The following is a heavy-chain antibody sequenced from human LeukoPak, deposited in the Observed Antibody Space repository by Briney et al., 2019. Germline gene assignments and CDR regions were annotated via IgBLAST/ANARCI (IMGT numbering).Heavy chain of an antibody. J-gene: IGHJ5*02. CDR2: INHSGST. D-gene: IGHD2-2*01. V-gene: IGHV4-34*01. CDR3: ARRKKSRYCSSTSCYGWFDP. Sequence: PSETLSLTCAVYGGSFSGYYWSWSRQPPGKGLERIGEINHSGSTNYDPSLKSRVSISVDTSKNQFSLKLRSVTAADTAVYYCARRKKSRYCSSTSCYGWFDPWGQGTLVTVSS. CDR1: GGSFSGYY.